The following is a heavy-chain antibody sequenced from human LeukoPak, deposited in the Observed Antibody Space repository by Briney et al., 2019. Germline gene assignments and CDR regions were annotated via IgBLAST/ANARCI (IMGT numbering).Heavy chain of an antibody. J-gene: IGHJ4*02. CDR1: GFTFSDYD. CDR2: IGTACDT. D-gene: IGHD1-1*01. Sequence: PGGSLRLSCAASGFTFSDYDMHWVRQATGKGLEWVSAIGTACDTYYTGSVKGRFTISRENAKNYLYLQMNSLRAGDTAVYYCARVAKERVGGVYYFDYWGQGTLVTVSS. CDR3: ARVAKERVGGVYYFDY. V-gene: IGHV3-13*01.